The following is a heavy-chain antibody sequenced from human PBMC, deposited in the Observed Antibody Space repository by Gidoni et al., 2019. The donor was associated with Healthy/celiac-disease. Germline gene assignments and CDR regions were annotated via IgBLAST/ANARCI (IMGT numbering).Heavy chain of an antibody. CDR2: IIPIFGTA. CDR1: GGTFSSYA. CDR3: VRGGYGSGSSPDY. D-gene: IGHD3-10*01. J-gene: IGHJ4*02. Sequence: QVQLVQSGAAVKKPGSSLKVSCKASGGTFSSYAIRWVRQAPGQGLAWMGGIIPIFGTANYAEKFQGRVTIVADESTSTAYMGLGSLRSEDTAVYYCVRGGYGSGSSPDYWGQGTLVTVSS. V-gene: IGHV1-69*01.